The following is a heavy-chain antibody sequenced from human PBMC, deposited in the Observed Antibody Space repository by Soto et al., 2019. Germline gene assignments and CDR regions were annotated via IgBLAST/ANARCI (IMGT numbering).Heavy chain of an antibody. CDR3: ARMRPTGWHDYYFFGMDL. J-gene: IGHJ6*02. CDR2: VFSRGGT. V-gene: IGHV4-59*11. D-gene: IGHD6-19*01. CDR1: GGSLTDHY. Sequence: SETLSLTCNVSGGSLTDHYWTWIRQPPGKGLEWIGCVFSRGGTYYAPSLKSRVTLSLDTSENHFSLRLTSMTTADTAVYYCARMRPTGWHDYYFFGMDLWGQGTTVTVSS.